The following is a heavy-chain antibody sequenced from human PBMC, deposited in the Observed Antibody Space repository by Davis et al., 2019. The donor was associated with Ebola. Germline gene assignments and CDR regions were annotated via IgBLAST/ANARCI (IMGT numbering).Heavy chain of an antibody. CDR2: SVDGSGNT. D-gene: IGHD2-8*01. CDR1: GFTFTSSA. V-gene: IGHV1-58*01. Sequence: SVKVSCKASGFTFTSSAVQWVRQARGQRLEWRGWSVDGSGNTNYAQKFQGRVTITADESTSTAYMELSSLRSEDTAVYYCARENCTNGVCYLPFDYWGQGTLVTVSS. CDR3: ARENCTNGVCYLPFDY. J-gene: IGHJ4*02.